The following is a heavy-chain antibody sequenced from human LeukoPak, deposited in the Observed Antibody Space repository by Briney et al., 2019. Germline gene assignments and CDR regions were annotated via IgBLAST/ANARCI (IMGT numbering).Heavy chain of an antibody. J-gene: IGHJ6*03. V-gene: IGHV3-23*01. CDR2: VNDRGTGT. Sequence: GGSLRLSFAASGFTFSKYAMRWVRQAPGKGLEWVSTVNDRGTGTYYADSVKGRFTISRDNSKNTLSLQMISLRAEDTALYYCAKGLKTAVGPYMGYHYYMDVWGKGTTVAVSS. CDR3: AKGLKTAVGPYMGYHYYMDV. CDR1: GFTFSKYA. D-gene: IGHD5-18*01.